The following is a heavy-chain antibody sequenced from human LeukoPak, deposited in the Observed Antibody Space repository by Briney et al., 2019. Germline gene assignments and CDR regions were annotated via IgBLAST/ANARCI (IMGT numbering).Heavy chain of an antibody. D-gene: IGHD3-22*01. CDR1: GCTFSSYA. V-gene: IGHV1-69*13. Sequence: SVKVSCTASGCTFSSYAISWVRQPPGQGLEWMGVIIPIFGTSNYAQKFQGRVTITADESTSKAYIELSSLRSEDTAVYYCARGYYYDSSGFPSPYYFDYWGQGTLVTVSS. CDR2: IIPIFGTS. CDR3: ARGYYYDSSGFPSPYYFDY. J-gene: IGHJ4*02.